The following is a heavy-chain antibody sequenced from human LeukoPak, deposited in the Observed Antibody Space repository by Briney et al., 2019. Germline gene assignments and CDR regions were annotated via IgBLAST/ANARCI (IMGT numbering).Heavy chain of an antibody. V-gene: IGHV3-23*01. CDR3: AKGSTSPLGY. J-gene: IGHJ4*02. Sequence: GGSLRLSCAASGFTFSNFAMSWVRQAPGQGLEWVSSISPSSGYTYYADSVKGRFTISRDNSKNTLYLQMNSLRAEDTAVYYCAKGSTSPLGYWGQGTLVTVSS. CDR2: ISPSSGYT. D-gene: IGHD2-2*01. CDR1: GFTFSNFA.